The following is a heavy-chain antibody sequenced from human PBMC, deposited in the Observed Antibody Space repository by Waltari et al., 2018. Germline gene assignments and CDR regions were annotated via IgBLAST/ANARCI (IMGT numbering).Heavy chain of an antibody. D-gene: IGHD3-3*02. J-gene: IGHJ4*02. CDR1: GFSFSLYP. CDR2: ISVNSEYI. CDR3: ASLASI. Sequence: EVQLVESGGGLVKPGGSLRLSCAASGFSFSLYPMRWVRPAPGKGLEWVAFISVNSEYIFYADSVRGRFTISRDNAKNSLYLQMNSLTAEDTAVYYCASLASIWGQGTLVTVSS. V-gene: IGHV3-21*02.